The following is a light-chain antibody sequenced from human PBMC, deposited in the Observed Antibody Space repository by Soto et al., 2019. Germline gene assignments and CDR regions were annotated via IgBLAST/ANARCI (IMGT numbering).Light chain of an antibody. V-gene: IGLV2-11*01. Sequence: QSALIRPPPVSRSPGQSVIISCTGNCNDVGSYDYVSWYQQHPGPVPKPMIYNVNTQPSGVPGRFSGSKSGNTASMTISGLQAEDEADYYFCSYKTVPCVFGTGTKVTVL. CDR1: CNDVGSYDY. CDR2: NVN. J-gene: IGLJ1*01. CDR3: CSYKTVPCV.